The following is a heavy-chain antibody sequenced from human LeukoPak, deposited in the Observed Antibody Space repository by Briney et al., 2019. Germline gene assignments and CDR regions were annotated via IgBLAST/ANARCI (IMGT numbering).Heavy chain of an antibody. V-gene: IGHV4-34*01. J-gene: IGHJ4*02. D-gene: IGHD3-10*01. CDR1: GFTFSDYY. CDR3: ARRYGSGSSGTFDY. CDR2: INHSGST. Sequence: PGGSLRLSCAASGFTFSDYYMSWIRQAPGKGLEWIGEINHSGSTNYNPSLKSRVTISVDTSKNQFSLKLSSVTAADTAVYYCARRYGSGSSGTFDYWGQGTLVTVSS.